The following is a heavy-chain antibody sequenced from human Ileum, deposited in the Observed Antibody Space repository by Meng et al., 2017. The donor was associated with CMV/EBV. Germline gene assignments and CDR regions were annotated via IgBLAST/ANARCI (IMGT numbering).Heavy chain of an antibody. D-gene: IGHD6-13*01. J-gene: IGHJ4*02. CDR2: IYDDRTT. V-gene: IGHV4-39*07. CDR1: GGSISSSNHY. CDR3: DCASLRWSEGSFGN. Sequence: QLKLQESGPGLVKPSETLSLTCTCSGGSISSSNHYWGWRRQPPGKGQEWVGHIYDDRTTYYTSSLKSRVAISVDTSRNKFSLKLNRLTAADTAVYYCDCASLRWSEGSFGNWGQGTLVTVSS.